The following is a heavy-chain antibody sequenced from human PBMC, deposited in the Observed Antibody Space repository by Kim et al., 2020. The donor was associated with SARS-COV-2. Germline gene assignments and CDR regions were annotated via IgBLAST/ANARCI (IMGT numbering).Heavy chain of an antibody. CDR2: IYYSGST. CDR3: ARGQFGELSDP. V-gene: IGHV4-31*03. D-gene: IGHD3-10*01. Sequence: SETLSLTCTVSGGSISSGGYYWSWIRQHPGKGLEWIGYIYYSGSTYYNPSLKSRVTISVDTSKNQFSLKLSSVTAADTAVYYCARGQFGELSDPWGQGTLVTVSS. CDR1: GGSISSGGYY. J-gene: IGHJ5*02.